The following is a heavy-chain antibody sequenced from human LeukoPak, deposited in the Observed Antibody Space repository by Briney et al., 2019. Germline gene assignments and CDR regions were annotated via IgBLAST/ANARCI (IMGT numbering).Heavy chain of an antibody. CDR1: GFTFRDYW. D-gene: IGHD4-17*01. J-gene: IGHJ4*02. CDR3: ARLDGDKGVPADY. V-gene: IGHV3-7*01. CDR2: IKYDGAEK. Sequence: AGSLRLSCAGSGFTFRDYWMTWVRQAPGKGLECVATIKYDGAEKYYEDSVKGRFTISRDDAKKSLYLQMNSLRAEDTAVYYCARLDGDKGVPADYWGQRTLVTVSS.